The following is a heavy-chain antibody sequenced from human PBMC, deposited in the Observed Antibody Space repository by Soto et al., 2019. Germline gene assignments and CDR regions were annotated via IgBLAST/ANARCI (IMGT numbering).Heavy chain of an antibody. CDR1: GGSISSSSYY. J-gene: IGHJ3*02. Sequence: SETLSLTCTVSGGSISSSSYYWGWIRQPPGKGLEWIGSIYYSGSTYYNPSLKSRVTISVDTSKNQFSLKLSSVTAADTAVYYGARLDDPNSGGNDAFDIWGQGTMVTVSS. V-gene: IGHV4-39*01. CDR2: IYYSGST. CDR3: ARLDDPNSGGNDAFDI. D-gene: IGHD1-1*01.